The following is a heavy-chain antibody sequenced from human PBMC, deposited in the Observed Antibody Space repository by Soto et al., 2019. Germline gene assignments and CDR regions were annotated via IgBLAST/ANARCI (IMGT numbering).Heavy chain of an antibody. Sequence: GGSLRLSCAASGFTFSSYSMNWVRQAPGKGLEWVSSISSSSSYIYYADSVKGRFTISRDNAKNSLYLQMNSLRAEDTAVYYCARAGATHYGSGGDYWGQGTLVTVSS. D-gene: IGHD3-10*01. CDR3: ARAGATHYGSGGDY. CDR1: GFTFSSYS. J-gene: IGHJ4*02. CDR2: ISSSSSYI. V-gene: IGHV3-21*01.